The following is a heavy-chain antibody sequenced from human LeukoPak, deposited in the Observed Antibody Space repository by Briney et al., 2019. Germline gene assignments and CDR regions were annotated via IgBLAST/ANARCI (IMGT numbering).Heavy chain of an antibody. CDR1: GFTFSDYY. Sequence: PGGSLRLSCAASGFTFSDYYMSWIRQAPGKGLEWVSYISSSGSTIYYADSVKGRFTISRDNAKNSLYLQMNSLRAEDTAVYYCAKDGKLYYDFWSGYYFDYWGQGTLVTVSS. D-gene: IGHD3-3*01. J-gene: IGHJ4*02. CDR2: ISSSGSTI. CDR3: AKDGKLYYDFWSGYYFDY. V-gene: IGHV3-11*01.